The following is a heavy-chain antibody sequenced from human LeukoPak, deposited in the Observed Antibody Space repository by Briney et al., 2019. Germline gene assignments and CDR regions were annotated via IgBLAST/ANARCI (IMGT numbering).Heavy chain of an antibody. CDR2: IRQDGSEK. CDR3: ARFITVVTSGAFDI. CDR1: GFTFSSYW. Sequence: GGSLRLSCAASGFTFSSYWMSWVRKAPGKGLEWVANIRQDGSEKYYVDSVKGRFTISRDNAKNSLYLQMNSLRADDTAVYFCARFITVVTSGAFDIWGQGTLVTVS. V-gene: IGHV3-7*05. J-gene: IGHJ3*02. D-gene: IGHD4-23*01.